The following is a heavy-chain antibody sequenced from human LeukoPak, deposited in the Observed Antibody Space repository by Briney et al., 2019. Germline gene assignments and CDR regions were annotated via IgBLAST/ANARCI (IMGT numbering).Heavy chain of an antibody. CDR2: ISGSGGST. D-gene: IGHD2-2*01. CDR1: GFTFSSYA. J-gene: IGHJ6*02. Sequence: GGSLRLSCAASGFTFSSYAMTWVRQAPGKGLDWVSGISGSGGSTYYADSVKGRFTISRDNSRNTLFLQMNSLRAEDTAVYYCARGDCSSTSCYGYYYYYGMDVWGQGTTVTVSS. V-gene: IGHV3-23*01. CDR3: ARGDCSSTSCYGYYYYYGMDV.